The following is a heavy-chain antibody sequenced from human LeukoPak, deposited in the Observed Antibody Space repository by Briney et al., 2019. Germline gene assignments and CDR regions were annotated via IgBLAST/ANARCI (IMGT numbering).Heavy chain of an antibody. Sequence: ASVKVSCKASGYTFTGYYMHWVRQAPGQGLEWMGWINPNSGGTNYAQKFQGRVTMTRDTSISTAYMELSRLRSDDTAVYYCARAPKGAPRLEYCSSTSCYRDDVFNIGAKGKMVTASS. CDR3: ARAPKGAPRLEYCSSTSCYRDDVFNI. J-gene: IGHJ3*02. D-gene: IGHD2-2*01. CDR2: INPNSGGT. V-gene: IGHV1-2*02. CDR1: GYTFTGYY.